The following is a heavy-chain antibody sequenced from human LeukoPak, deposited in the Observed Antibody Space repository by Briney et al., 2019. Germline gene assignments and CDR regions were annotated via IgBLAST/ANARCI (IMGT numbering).Heavy chain of an antibody. J-gene: IGHJ4*02. CDR1: GFTFSSYA. D-gene: IGHD3-22*01. Sequence: PGGSLRLSCAASGFTFSSYAMHWVRQAPGKGLEWVAAISYDENIKNYADSVKGRFTISRDNSKNTLYLQMNSLKIEDTAVYYCTTEGGSSGYLGHLFDYWGQGTLVTVSS. CDR3: TTEGGSSGYLGHLFDY. V-gene: IGHV3-30*04. CDR2: ISYDENIK.